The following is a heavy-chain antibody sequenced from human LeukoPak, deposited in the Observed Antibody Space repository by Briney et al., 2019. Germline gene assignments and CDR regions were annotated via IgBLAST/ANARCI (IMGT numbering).Heavy chain of an antibody. CDR1: GFTFSSYS. D-gene: IGHD1-26*01. CDR3: ARAYSETYGLGYYYMDV. V-gene: IGHV3-21*01. CDR2: ISTSSSYI. J-gene: IGHJ6*03. Sequence: GGSLRLSCAASGFTFSSYSMNWVRQAPGKGLEWVSFISTSSSYIYYADSVKGRFTISRDNAKNSLYLQMNSLRAEDTAVYYCARAYSETYGLGYYYMDVWGKGTTDTISS.